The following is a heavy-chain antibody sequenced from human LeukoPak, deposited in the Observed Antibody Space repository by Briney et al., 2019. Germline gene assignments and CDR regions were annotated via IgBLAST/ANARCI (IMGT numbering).Heavy chain of an antibody. D-gene: IGHD5-12*01. CDR1: GGSISSYY. Sequence: SETLSLTCTVSGGSISSYYWSWIRQPPGKGLEWIGYIYYSGSTNYNPSLKSRVTISLDTSKNQFSLKLRSVNAADTAVYYCARQWGANGYGYFDYWGQGTLVTVSS. V-gene: IGHV4-59*08. CDR2: IYYSGST. J-gene: IGHJ4*02. CDR3: ARQWGANGYGYFDY.